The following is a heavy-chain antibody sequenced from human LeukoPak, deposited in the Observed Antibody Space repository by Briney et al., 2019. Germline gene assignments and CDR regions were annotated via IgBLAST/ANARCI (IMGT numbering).Heavy chain of an antibody. CDR3: ARVVVGATRRDYYYYYYYMDV. CDR2: VRYDGSEK. Sequence: GGSVRLSCSTAGFIFSNFGMHWVRPAPGQGLEWLAFVRYDGSEKYYAESVRGRFTISRDNAKNSLYLQMNSLRAEDTAVYYCARVVVGATRRDYYYYYYYMDVWGKGTTVTVSS. CDR1: GFIFSNFG. J-gene: IGHJ6*03. D-gene: IGHD1-26*01. V-gene: IGHV3-30*02.